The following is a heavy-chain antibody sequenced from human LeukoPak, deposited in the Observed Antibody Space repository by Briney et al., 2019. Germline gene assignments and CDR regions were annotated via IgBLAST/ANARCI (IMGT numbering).Heavy chain of an antibody. CDR1: GYSFTSYW. CDR2: IYPGDSDT. D-gene: IGHD4-11*01. V-gene: IGHV5-51*01. Sequence: GESLKISCKGSGYSFTSYWIGWVRQMPGKGLEWMGIIYPGDSDTRYSPSFQGQVTISADKSISTAYLQWSSLKASDTAMYYCARGSVTTLHYYYYMDVWGKGTTVTVSS. CDR3: ARGSVTTLHYYYYMDV. J-gene: IGHJ6*03.